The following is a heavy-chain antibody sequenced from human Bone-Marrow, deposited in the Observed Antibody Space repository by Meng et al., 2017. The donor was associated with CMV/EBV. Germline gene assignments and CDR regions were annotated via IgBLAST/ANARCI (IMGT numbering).Heavy chain of an antibody. J-gene: IGHJ3*02. CDR1: GGSFSGYY. CDR2: INHSGST. CDR3: ARVAYSSGWYAYAFDI. D-gene: IGHD6-19*01. V-gene: IGHV4-34*01. Sequence: GSLRLSCAVYGGSFSGYYWSWIRQPPGKGLEWIGEINHSGSTNYNPSLKSRVTISVDTSKNQFSLKLSSVTAADTAVYYCARVAYSSGWYAYAFDIWDQGTMVTVSS.